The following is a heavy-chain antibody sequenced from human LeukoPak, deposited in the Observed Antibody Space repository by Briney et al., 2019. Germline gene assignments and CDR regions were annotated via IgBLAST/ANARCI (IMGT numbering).Heavy chain of an antibody. CDR2: IYSGGST. CDR1: GFTVSSNY. Sequence: GGSLRLSCAASGFTVSSNYMSWVRQAPGKGLEWVSVIYSGGSTYYADSVKGRFTISRDNSKNTLYLQMNSLRAEDTAVYYCARVFRYYGAGIDNWGQGPRVTVPS. D-gene: IGHD3-10*01. V-gene: IGHV3-66*01. CDR3: ARVFRYYGAGIDN. J-gene: IGHJ4*02.